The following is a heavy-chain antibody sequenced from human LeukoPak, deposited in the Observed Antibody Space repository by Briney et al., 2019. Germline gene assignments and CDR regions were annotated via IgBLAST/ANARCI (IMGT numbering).Heavy chain of an antibody. V-gene: IGHV4-4*07. CDR2: IYTSGST. CDR1: GGSISSYY. Sequence: SETLSLTCTVSGGSISSYYWSWIRQPAGKGLEWIGRIYTSGSTNYNPSLKSRVTMSVDTSKNQFSLKLSSVTAADTAVYYCARDHIAVAGKNQNRNWFDPWGQGTLVTVSS. CDR3: ARDHIAVAGKNQNRNWFDP. J-gene: IGHJ5*02. D-gene: IGHD6-19*01.